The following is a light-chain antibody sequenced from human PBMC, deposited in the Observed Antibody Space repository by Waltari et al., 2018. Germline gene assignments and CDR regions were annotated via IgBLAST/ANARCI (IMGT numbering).Light chain of an antibody. J-gene: IGLJ2*01. Sequence: QSALTQPASVSGSPGQSLTISCTGTSSDIGGYNYVSWYQQHPGKAPKLMIYDVSNRPSGVSNRFSGSKSGNTASLSISGLQTEDEADYYCSSYTSTGARLFGGGTKVTVL. CDR1: SSDIGGYNY. CDR2: DVS. CDR3: SSYTSTGARL. V-gene: IGLV2-14*03.